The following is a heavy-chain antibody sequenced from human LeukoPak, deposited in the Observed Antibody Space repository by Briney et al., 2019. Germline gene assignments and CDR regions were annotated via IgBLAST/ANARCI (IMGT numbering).Heavy chain of an antibody. V-gene: IGHV3-23*01. CDR1: GFTFSSYA. Sequence: GGSLRLSCAASGFTFSSYAMSWVRQAPGKGLEWVSAISGSGGSTYYAASVKGRFNISRDNSQNTLYLKMNSLSAEDTAVYYCAKGPNIAPTGNWFDPWGQGTLVTVSS. CDR3: AKGPNIAPTGNWFDP. CDR2: ISGSGGST. J-gene: IGHJ5*02. D-gene: IGHD6-13*01.